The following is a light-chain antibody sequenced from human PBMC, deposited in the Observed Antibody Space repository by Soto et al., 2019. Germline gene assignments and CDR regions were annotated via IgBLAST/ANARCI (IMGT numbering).Light chain of an antibody. CDR2: GAS. CDR3: QQYGSSSYT. CDR1: QSVSSSY. J-gene: IGKJ2*01. V-gene: IGKV3-20*01. Sequence: EIVLTQSPGTLSLSPGERATLSCRASQSVSSSYLAWDQQKPGQAPRLLIYGASSRATGIPDRFSGSGSGTDFTLIISRLEPEDFAVYYCQQYGSSSYTFGQGTKLEIK.